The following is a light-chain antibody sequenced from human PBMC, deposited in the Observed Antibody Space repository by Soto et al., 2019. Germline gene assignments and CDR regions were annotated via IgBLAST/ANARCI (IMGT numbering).Light chain of an antibody. CDR2: KVS. Sequence: DVVMTQSPLSLPVTLGQPASISCRSSQSLVYSDGNTYLNWFQQRPGQSPRRLIYKVSNRDSGVPDRFSGRGSGTDFTLKISRVEAEDVGVYYCMQGTREPEKYTFGQGTKLEIK. J-gene: IGKJ2*01. V-gene: IGKV2-30*01. CDR3: MQGTREPEKYT. CDR1: QSLVYSDGNTY.